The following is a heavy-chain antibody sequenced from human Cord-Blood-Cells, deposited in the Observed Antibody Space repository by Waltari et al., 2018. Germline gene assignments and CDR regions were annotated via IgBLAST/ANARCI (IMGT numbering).Heavy chain of an antibody. CDR1: GGTFRSYA. CDR2: IIPILGIA. Sequence: QVQLVQSGAEVKKPGSSVKVSCKASGGTFRSYAISWVRRAPGQGLEWMGRIIPILGIANYAQKFQGRVTITADKSTSTAYMELSSLRSEDTAVYYCASNPSRSFDYWGQGTLVTVSS. J-gene: IGHJ4*02. CDR3: ASNPSRSFDY. V-gene: IGHV1-69*09.